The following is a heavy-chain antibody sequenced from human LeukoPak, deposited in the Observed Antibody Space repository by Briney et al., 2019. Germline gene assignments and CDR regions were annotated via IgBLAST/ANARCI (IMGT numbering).Heavy chain of an antibody. CDR3: ARQGQQLVLFDY. CDR2: ISYDGSNK. CDR1: GFTFSSYA. J-gene: IGHJ4*02. Sequence: GGSLRLSCAASGFTFSSYAMHWVRQAPGKGLEWVAVISYDGSNKYYADSVKGRFTISRDNSKNTLYLQMNSLRAEDTAVYYCARQGQQLVLFDYWGQGTLATVSS. V-gene: IGHV3-30-3*01. D-gene: IGHD6-13*01.